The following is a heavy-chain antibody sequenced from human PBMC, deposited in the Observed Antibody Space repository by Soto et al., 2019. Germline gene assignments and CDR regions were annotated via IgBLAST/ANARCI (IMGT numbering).Heavy chain of an antibody. CDR3: AKLSYDSSGPDAFDI. CDR1: GFTFSSYG. D-gene: IGHD3-22*01. V-gene: IGHV3-30*18. Sequence: GGSLRLSCAASGFTFSSYGMHWVRQAPGKGLEWVAVISYDGSNKYYADSVKGRFTISRDNSKNTLYLQMNSLRAEDTAVYYCAKLSYDSSGPDAFDIWGQGTMVTVSS. CDR2: ISYDGSNK. J-gene: IGHJ3*02.